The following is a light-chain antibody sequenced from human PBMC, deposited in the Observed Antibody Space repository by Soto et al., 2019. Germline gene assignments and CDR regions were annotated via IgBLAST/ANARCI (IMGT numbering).Light chain of an antibody. V-gene: IGLV2-14*01. Sequence: QSALTQPASVSGSPGQSITISCTGTSSDVGGYNYVSWYQQHPGKVPKVMIYEVSHRPSGISNRFSGSKSGNTAYLTISGLQAEDEAEYYCSSYANNSVVFGGGTKVTVL. CDR1: SSDVGGYNY. CDR2: EVS. J-gene: IGLJ2*01. CDR3: SSYANNSVV.